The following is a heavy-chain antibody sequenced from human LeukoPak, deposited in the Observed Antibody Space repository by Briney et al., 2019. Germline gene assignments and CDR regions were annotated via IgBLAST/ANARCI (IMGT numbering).Heavy chain of an antibody. D-gene: IGHD3-22*01. Sequence: SVKVSCKASGGTFSSYAISWVRQAPGQGLEWMGGIIPIFGTANYAQKFQGRVTITADESTSTAYMELSSLRSEDAAVYYCARGGYSSGYYYAFDYWGQGTLVTVSS. CDR3: ARGGYSSGYYYAFDY. J-gene: IGHJ4*02. CDR2: IIPIFGTA. CDR1: GGTFSSYA. V-gene: IGHV1-69*13.